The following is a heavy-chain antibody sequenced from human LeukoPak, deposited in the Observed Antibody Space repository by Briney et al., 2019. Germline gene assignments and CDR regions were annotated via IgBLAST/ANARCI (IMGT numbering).Heavy chain of an antibody. Sequence: SGGSLRLSCEASGFTFGSYAMYWVRQAPGKGLEWIAGIFGSGGSPHYADSVKGRSTISRDNSKNTVYLEINSLRAEDTAVYYCGKTTAGYSSGQKPAWPVDYWGQGTLVTVSS. CDR1: GFTFGSYA. D-gene: IGHD5-18*01. J-gene: IGHJ4*02. CDR2: IFGSGGSP. CDR3: GKTTAGYSSGQKPAWPVDY. V-gene: IGHV3-23*01.